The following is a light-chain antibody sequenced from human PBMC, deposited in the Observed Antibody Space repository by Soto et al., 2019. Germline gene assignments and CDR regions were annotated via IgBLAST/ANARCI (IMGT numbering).Light chain of an antibody. J-gene: IGLJ1*01. CDR2: EVD. Sequence: QSALTQPPSASGSPGQSVTISCTGSSSDVGGYNYVSWYQHHPGKAPKLIIYEVDKRSSGVPDRFSGPKSGNTASLTVSGLQAEDEADYYCSSHAAINVFGTGTKVTVL. V-gene: IGLV2-8*01. CDR3: SSHAAINV. CDR1: SSDVGGYNY.